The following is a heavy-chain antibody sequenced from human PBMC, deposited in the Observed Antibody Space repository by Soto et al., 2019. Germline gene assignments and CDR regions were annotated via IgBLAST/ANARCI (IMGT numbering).Heavy chain of an antibody. V-gene: IGHV3-66*01. Sequence: GGSLRLSCAASGFTVSSNYMSWVRQAPGKGLEWVSVIYSGGSTYYADSVKGRFTISRDNSKNMLYLQMNSLRAEDTAVYYCARGDDYYYYMDVWGKGTTVTVSS. CDR1: GFTVSSNY. CDR2: IYSGGST. CDR3: ARGDDYYYYMDV. J-gene: IGHJ6*03.